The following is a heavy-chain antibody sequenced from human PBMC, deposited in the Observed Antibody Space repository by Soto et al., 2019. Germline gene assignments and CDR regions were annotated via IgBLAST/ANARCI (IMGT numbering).Heavy chain of an antibody. J-gene: IGHJ5*02. CDR1: GGSFSGYY. Sequence: SETLSLTCAVYGGSFSGYYWSWIRQPPGKGLEWIGEINHSGSTNYNPSLKSRVTISVDTSKNQFSLKLSSVTAADTAVYYCAVKVGVTTELGWFDPWGQGTLVTVSS. D-gene: IGHD2-21*02. CDR2: INHSGST. V-gene: IGHV4-34*01. CDR3: AVKVGVTTELGWFDP.